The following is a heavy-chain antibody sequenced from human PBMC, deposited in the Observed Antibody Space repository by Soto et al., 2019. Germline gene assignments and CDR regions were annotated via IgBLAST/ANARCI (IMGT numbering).Heavy chain of an antibody. J-gene: IGHJ4*02. CDR3: ATEGKDDSVKGGFDN. CDR1: GFRFSSYG. Sequence: QVQLVESGGGVVQPGRSLRLSCAASGFRFSSYGMNWVRQSPGKGLEWVAVIWYDGSNKFYGNSVKGRFTISRDNSRNTLYLQMNSLRDEDTAVYYCATEGKDDSVKGGFDNWGQGILVTVSS. CDR2: IWYDGSNK. D-gene: IGHD3-22*01. V-gene: IGHV3-33*01.